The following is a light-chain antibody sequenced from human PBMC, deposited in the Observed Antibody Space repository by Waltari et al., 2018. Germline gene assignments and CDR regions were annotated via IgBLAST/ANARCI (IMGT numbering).Light chain of an antibody. Sequence: QSALTQPASVSGSPGQSITISCTGTSSDVGRYELVSWYQQHPDKAPKLTIFEDTKRPSGISHRFSGSKSGNTASLTISGLQAEDEADYYCCSYTNSRTWVFGGGTKLTVL. J-gene: IGLJ3*02. CDR2: EDT. V-gene: IGLV2-23*01. CDR1: SSDVGRYEL. CDR3: CSYTNSRTWV.